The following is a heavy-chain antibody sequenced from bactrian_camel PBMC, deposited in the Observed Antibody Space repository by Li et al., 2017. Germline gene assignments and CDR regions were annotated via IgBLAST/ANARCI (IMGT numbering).Heavy chain of an antibody. CDR2: ITSGGTIP. Sequence: VQLVESGGGSVQTGGSLRLSCAASGFAFSYYNMQWVRQPPGKGLEWVSRITSGGTIPEYADSVEGRFTISRDNAKNTLYLRLNSLKTEDTAMYYCVKYPLGSNEWNARGQGTQVTVS. CDR1: GFAFSYYN. CDR3: VKYPLGSNEWNA. V-gene: IGHV3S40*01. D-gene: IGHD1*01. J-gene: IGHJ4*01.